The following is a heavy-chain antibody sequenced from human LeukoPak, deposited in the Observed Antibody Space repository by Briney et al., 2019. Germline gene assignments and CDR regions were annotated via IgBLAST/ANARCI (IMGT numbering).Heavy chain of an antibody. D-gene: IGHD6-25*01. CDR3: AGGTGPPDF. V-gene: IGHV3-11*01. Sequence: GGSLRLSCAASGFSFNDYYMTWIRQAPGKGLEWVSYIDSSGYTIYYADSVKGRFTISRDNAKSSLYLQMNSLRAEDTAVYYCAGGTGPPDFWGQGTLVTVSS. J-gene: IGHJ4*02. CDR1: GFSFNDYY. CDR2: IDSSGYTI.